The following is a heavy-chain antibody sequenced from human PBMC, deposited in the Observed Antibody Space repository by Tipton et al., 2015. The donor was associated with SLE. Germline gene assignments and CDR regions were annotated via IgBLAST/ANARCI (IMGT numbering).Heavy chain of an antibody. V-gene: IGHV1-69*01. CDR1: GGTFSSYA. CDR2: IIPIFGTA. Sequence: QVQLVQSGAEVKKPGSSVKVSCKASGGTFSSYAISWVRQAPGQGLEWMGGIIPIFGTANYAQKFQGRVTITADESTSTAYMELSSLRSEDTAVYYCARARLPEGRYDFWSGYYWGQGWFDPWGQGTLVTVSS. CDR3: ARARLPEGRYDFWSGYYWGQGWFDP. D-gene: IGHD3-3*01. J-gene: IGHJ5*02.